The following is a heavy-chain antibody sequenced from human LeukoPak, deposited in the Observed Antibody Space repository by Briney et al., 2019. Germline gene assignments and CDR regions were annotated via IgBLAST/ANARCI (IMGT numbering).Heavy chain of an antibody. CDR3: ARGYSSSWYVPYYYYGMDV. V-gene: IGHV1-18*01. CDR2: ISAYNGNT. D-gene: IGHD6-13*01. CDR1: GYTFTSYG. J-gene: IGHJ6*02. Sequence: ASVTVSCKASGYTFTSYGISWVRQAPGQGLEWMGWISAYNGNTNYAQKLQGRVTMTTDTSTSTAYMELRSLRSDDTAVYYCARGYSSSWYVPYYYYGMDVWGQGTTVTVSS.